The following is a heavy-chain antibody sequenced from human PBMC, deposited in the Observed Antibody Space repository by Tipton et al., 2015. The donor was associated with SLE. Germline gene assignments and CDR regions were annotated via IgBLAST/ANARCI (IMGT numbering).Heavy chain of an antibody. CDR2: IYYSGST. J-gene: IGHJ4*02. CDR1: GGSISSSSYY. D-gene: IGHD6-19*01. V-gene: IGHV4-39*07. Sequence: TLSLTCTVSGGSISSSSYYWGWIRQTPGKGLEWIGTIYYSGSTYCKPSLKSRVTMSVDTSKNQFSLKLSSVTAADTAVYYCARAGIAVAGLFDYWGQGTLVTVSS. CDR3: ARAGIAVAGLFDY.